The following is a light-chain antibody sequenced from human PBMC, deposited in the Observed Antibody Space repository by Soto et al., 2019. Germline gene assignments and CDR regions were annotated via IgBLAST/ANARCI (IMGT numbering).Light chain of an antibody. CDR1: SSNIGSNT. Sequence: QSVLTQPPSVSETPGQRVTISCSGSSSNIGSNTVNWYRQLPETAPKLLIYSNTQRPSGVPDRCSGSKSGTSASLAISGLQSEDEADYYCAVGDDSLNGCVFGTGTKLTVL. V-gene: IGLV1-44*01. CDR3: AVGDDSLNGCV. CDR2: SNT. J-gene: IGLJ1*01.